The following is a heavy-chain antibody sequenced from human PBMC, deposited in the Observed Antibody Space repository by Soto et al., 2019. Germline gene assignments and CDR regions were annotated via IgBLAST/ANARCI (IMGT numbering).Heavy chain of an antibody. CDR1: GDSISSYY. CDR3: ARGREDDDYGECWFDP. Sequence: QVQLQESGPGLVKPSETLSLTCTVSGDSISSYYWSWIRQPPGKGLKWIGYISYPGSTNYDPALKSRVTISVDTSTNQFSLKLSSVTAADTAVYYCARGREDDDYGECWFDPWGQGTLVTVSS. D-gene: IGHD4-17*01. CDR2: ISYPGST. V-gene: IGHV4-59*01. J-gene: IGHJ5*02.